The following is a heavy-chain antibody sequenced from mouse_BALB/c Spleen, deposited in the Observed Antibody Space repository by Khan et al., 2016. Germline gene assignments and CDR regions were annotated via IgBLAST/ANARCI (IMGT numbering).Heavy chain of an antibody. CDR1: GYSFTSYY. Sequence: VQLQQSGPELMKPGASVKISCKAAGYSFTSYYMHWVKQSHGKSLEWIGYIDPFNGGTSYNQKFKGKATLTVDKSSSTAYMHLSSLTSEDSAVSHCASGTQSFYAMDYWGQGTSVTVSS. V-gene: IGHV1S135*01. CDR2: IDPFNGGT. D-gene: IGHD1-1*02. CDR3: ASGTQSFYAMDY. J-gene: IGHJ4*01.